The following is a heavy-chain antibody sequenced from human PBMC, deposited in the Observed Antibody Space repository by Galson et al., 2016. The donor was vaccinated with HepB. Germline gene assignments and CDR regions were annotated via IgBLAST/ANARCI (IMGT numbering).Heavy chain of an antibody. CDR1: GFSFSKAW. D-gene: IGHD2-2*01. J-gene: IGHJ1*01. CDR3: TTDRTPKYCSRTNCYAFEYFQK. CDR2: IKSNIDGETK. V-gene: IGHV3-15*07. Sequence: SLRLSCAASGFSFSKAWMNWVRQAPGKGLEWVGRIKSNIDGETKAYAVPVKGRFTISRDESKNTLYLEMNSLKTEDTAVYYCTTDRTPKYCSRTNCYAFEYFQKWGQGTLVTVSS.